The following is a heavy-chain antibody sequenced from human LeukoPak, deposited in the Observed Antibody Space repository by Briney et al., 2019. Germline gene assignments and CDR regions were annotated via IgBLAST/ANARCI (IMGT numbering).Heavy chain of an antibody. CDR2: IYTSGST. D-gene: IGHD5-12*01. Sequence: SETLSLTCTVSGGSGSRGSYYWSWIRQPAGKGLEWIGRIYTSGSTNYSPSLKSRVTISVDTSKSQLSLKLSSVTAADTAVYYCAWLPSYWGQGTQVTVSS. V-gene: IGHV4-61*02. CDR1: GGSGSRGSYY. J-gene: IGHJ4*02. CDR3: AWLPSY.